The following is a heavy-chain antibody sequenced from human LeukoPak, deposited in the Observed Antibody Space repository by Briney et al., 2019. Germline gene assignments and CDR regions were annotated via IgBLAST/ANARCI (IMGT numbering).Heavy chain of an antibody. Sequence: SGTLSLTCTVSGGSISGYYWSWIRKPPGKGLECIGFISDSGTTNYNPSLKSRVTISLDTSKNQFSLKVTSVTAADTAVYYCARHGGSYTFDYWGQGTLVTVSS. CDR3: ARHGGSYTFDY. J-gene: IGHJ4*02. V-gene: IGHV4-59*01. D-gene: IGHD1-26*01. CDR1: GGSISGYY. CDR2: ISDSGTT.